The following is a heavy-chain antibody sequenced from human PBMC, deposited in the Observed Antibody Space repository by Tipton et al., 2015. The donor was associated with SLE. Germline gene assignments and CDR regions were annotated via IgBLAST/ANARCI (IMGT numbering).Heavy chain of an antibody. CDR3: AREVITITDSDAFDI. Sequence: TLSLTCTVSGGSISSNNFFCSWLRPHPGKGLEWMCYIYYSGSAFYNPSLKSRVTMSVDTSKNQFFMRLSSATAADTAVYYCAREVITITDSDAFDIWGQGTMVTVSS. V-gene: IGHV4-31*03. D-gene: IGHD2-21*01. CDR2: IYYSGSA. CDR1: GGSISSNNFF. J-gene: IGHJ3*02.